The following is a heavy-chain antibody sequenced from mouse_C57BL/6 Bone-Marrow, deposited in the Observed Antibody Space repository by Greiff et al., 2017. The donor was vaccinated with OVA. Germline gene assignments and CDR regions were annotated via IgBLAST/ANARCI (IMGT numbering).Heavy chain of an antibody. CDR2: IYPSDSET. CDR1: GYTFTSYW. J-gene: IGHJ2*01. Sequence: VQLKQPGAELVRPGSSVKLSCKASGYTFTSYWMDWVKQRPGQGLEWIGNIYPSDSETHYNQKFKDKATLTVDKSSSTDYMQLSSLTAEDSAVYYCAGGYFDYWGQGTTLTVSS. CDR3: AGGYFDY. V-gene: IGHV1-61*01.